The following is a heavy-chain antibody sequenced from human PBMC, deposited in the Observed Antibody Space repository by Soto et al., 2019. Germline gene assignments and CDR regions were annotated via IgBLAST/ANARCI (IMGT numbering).Heavy chain of an antibody. Sequence: EVQLVESGGGLVQPGGSLRLSCAGSGFTFTGYSMNWVRQAPGKGLEWITSINSGSSAIYYADSVKGRFTISRDNAKNSLYLQMSSLRHEDTAVYYCVTLGGGNPPRWGQGTLVTVSS. V-gene: IGHV3-48*02. CDR2: INSGSSAI. CDR3: VTLGGGNPPR. D-gene: IGHD3-16*01. J-gene: IGHJ4*02. CDR1: GFTFTGYS.